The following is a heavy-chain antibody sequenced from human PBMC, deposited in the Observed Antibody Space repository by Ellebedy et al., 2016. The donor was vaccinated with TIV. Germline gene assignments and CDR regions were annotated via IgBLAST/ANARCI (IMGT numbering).Heavy chain of an antibody. V-gene: IGHV1-18*01. D-gene: IGHD3-22*01. CDR2: ISAYNGDT. CDR1: GYTFTSYG. CDR3: ARKGPFGYDTSGFSEY. J-gene: IGHJ4*02. Sequence: ASVKVSCKASGYTFTSYGILWVRQAPGQGLECMGWISAYNGDTNYAEKLQGRVTMTTDTSTTTAYMDLPSLRYDDTAVYYCARKGPFGYDTSGFSEYWGQGTRVTVSS.